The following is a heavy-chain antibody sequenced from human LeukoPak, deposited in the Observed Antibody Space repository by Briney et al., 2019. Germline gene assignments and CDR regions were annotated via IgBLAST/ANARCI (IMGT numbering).Heavy chain of an antibody. D-gene: IGHD6-19*01. Sequence: SETLSLTCTVSGGSISSSSYYWGWIRQPPGKGLEWIGSIYYSGSTYYNPSLKSRVTISVDTSKNQFSLKLSSVTAADTAVYYCARRLAGAVALNWFDPWGQGTLVTVSS. CDR3: ARRLAGAVALNWFDP. CDR2: IYYSGST. V-gene: IGHV4-39*01. CDR1: GGSISSSSYY. J-gene: IGHJ5*02.